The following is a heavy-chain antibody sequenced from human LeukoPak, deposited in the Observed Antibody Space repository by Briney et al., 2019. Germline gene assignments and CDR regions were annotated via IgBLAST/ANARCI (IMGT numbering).Heavy chain of an antibody. CDR3: ARDPQTYYYDSSGYYYGLSYFDY. CDR2: FDLEDGET. D-gene: IGHD3-22*01. V-gene: IGHV1-24*01. CDR1: GYTLTELS. J-gene: IGHJ4*02. Sequence: ASVKVSCKVSGYTLTELSMHWVRQAPGKGLEWMGGFDLEDGETIYAQKFQGRVTMTTDTSTSTAYMELRSLRSDDTAVYYCARDPQTYYYDSSGYYYGLSYFDYWGQGTLVTVSS.